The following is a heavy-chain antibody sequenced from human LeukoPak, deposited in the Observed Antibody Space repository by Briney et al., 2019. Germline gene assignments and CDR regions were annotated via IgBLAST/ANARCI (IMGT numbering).Heavy chain of an antibody. Sequence: PGGSLRLSCAASGFTFTSYEMNWVGQAPGKGLEGVSYISSSGSTIYYADSVKGRFTISRDNAKNSMYLQMNSLRAEDTAVYYCARDAGWELRDAFDLWGQGTMVTVFS. V-gene: IGHV3-48*03. J-gene: IGHJ3*01. D-gene: IGHD1-7*01. CDR1: GFTFTSYE. CDR3: ARDAGWELRDAFDL. CDR2: ISSSGSTI.